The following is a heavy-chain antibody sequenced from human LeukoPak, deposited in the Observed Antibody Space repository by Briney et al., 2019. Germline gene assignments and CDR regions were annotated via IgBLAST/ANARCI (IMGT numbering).Heavy chain of an antibody. Sequence: SVKVSCKASGGTFSSYAISWVRQAPGQGLEWMGGIIPIFGTANYAQKFQGRVTITADESTSTAYMELSSLRSEDTAVYYCASSTVTTMPPLHNWFDPWGQGTLVTVSS. D-gene: IGHD4-17*01. CDR1: GGTFSSYA. CDR2: IIPIFGTA. V-gene: IGHV1-69*13. J-gene: IGHJ5*02. CDR3: ASSTVTTMPPLHNWFDP.